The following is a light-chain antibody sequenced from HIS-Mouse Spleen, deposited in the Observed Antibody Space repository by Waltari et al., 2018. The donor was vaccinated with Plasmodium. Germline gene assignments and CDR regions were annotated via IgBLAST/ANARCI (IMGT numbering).Light chain of an antibody. CDR1: QSVSSN. CDR3: QQYNNWPFT. Sequence: EIVMTQSPATLSVSPGERATLSCRPSQSVSSNVAWYQQKPGQAPRLLIYGASTRATGIPARFSGSGSGTEFTLTISSLQSEDFAVYYCQQYNNWPFTFGPGTKVDIK. J-gene: IGKJ3*01. V-gene: IGKV3-15*01. CDR2: GAS.